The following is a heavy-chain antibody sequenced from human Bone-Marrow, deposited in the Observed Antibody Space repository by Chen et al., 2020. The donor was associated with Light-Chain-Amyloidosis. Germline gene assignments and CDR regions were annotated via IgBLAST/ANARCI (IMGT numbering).Heavy chain of an antibody. CDR2: IYPDDSDA. J-gene: IGHJ4*02. CDR3: ARRRDGYNFDY. Sequence: GPEVKXXGESLKTSCKGTGYTFPNYWIGWVRQMPGKGLEWMGVIYPDDSDARYSPSFEGQVTISADKSITTAXXXXXXXXASXXXMYYCARRRDGYNFDYWGQGTLVTVSS. CDR1: GYTFPNYW. V-gene: IGHV5-51*01. D-gene: IGHD2-21*01.